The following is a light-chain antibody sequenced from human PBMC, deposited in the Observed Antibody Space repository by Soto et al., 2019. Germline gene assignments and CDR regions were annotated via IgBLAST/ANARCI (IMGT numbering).Light chain of an antibody. Sequence: IRMTQAPYTLSASVGDRVTITCRASHGISTWLAWYQQTPGTAPNLLIDAASRLDSGVPSRPSGSGSGTEFTLTISSLQPDDYATYYCQQYSSYSRTFGQATKGDI. CDR2: AAS. V-gene: IGKV1-5*01. J-gene: IGKJ1*01. CDR1: HGISTW. CDR3: QQYSSYSRT.